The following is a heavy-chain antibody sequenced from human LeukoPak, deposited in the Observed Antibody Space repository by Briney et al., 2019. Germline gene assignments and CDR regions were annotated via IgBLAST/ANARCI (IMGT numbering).Heavy chain of an antibody. CDR2: ISGSGGST. CDR3: AEDREGTIADYFEY. D-gene: IGHD1-7*01. J-gene: IGHJ4*02. CDR1: GFTFSSYA. V-gene: IGHV3-23*01. Sequence: GGSLRLSCAASGFTFSSYAMSWVRQAPGKGLEWVSSISGSGGSTYYADSVKGRFTISRDNSKNTLYLQMNSLRGEDTAVYYCAEDREGTIADYFEYWGQGTLVTVSS.